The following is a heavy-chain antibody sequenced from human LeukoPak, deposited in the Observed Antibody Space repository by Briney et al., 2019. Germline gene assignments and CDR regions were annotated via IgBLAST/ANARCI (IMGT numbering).Heavy chain of an antibody. V-gene: IGHV3-74*01. CDR3: TRGANWAFDY. J-gene: IGHJ4*02. CDR1: GFTVNTYP. CDR2: VYSDGSDS. Sequence: GGSLRLSCTASGFTVNTYPMHWVRQAPGKGLVWVSRVYSDGSDSRHADSVKGRFTISRDNAKNTLYLQMNSLRVEDTAVYYCTRGANWAFDYWGQGTLVTVSS. D-gene: IGHD1-1*01.